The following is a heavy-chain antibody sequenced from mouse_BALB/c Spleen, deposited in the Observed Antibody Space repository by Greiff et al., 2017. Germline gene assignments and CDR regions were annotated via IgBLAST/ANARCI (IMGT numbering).Heavy chain of an antibody. CDR2: IDPSNSET. V-gene: IGHV1-69*02. D-gene: IGHD3-1*01. CDR1: GYTFTSSW. CDR3: APARAHAMDY. Sequence: QVQLQQPGSVLVRPGASVKLSCKASGYTFTSSWMHWAKQRPGQGLEWIGMIDPSNSETRLNQKFKDKATLNVDKSSNTAYMQLSSLTSEDSAVYYCAPARAHAMDYWGQGTSVTVSS. J-gene: IGHJ4*01.